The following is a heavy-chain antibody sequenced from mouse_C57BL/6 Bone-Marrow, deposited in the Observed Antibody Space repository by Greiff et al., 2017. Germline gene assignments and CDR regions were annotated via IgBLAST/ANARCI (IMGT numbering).Heavy chain of an antibody. Sequence: QVQLQQSGAELVKPGASVKLSCKASGYTFTSYWMHWVKQRPGQGLEWIGMIHPNSGSTTYNEKFKSKATLTVDKSSSTAYMQLNILTSEDSAVSYYASSYDGYYGGFAYWGQGTLVTVSA. V-gene: IGHV1-64*01. CDR2: IHPNSGST. J-gene: IGHJ3*01. D-gene: IGHD2-3*01. CDR3: ASSYDGYYGGFAY. CDR1: GYTFTSYW.